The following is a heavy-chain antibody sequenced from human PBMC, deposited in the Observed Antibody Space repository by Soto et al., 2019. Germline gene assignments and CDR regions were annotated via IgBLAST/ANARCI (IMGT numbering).Heavy chain of an antibody. CDR3: ARDPFHYGEVTNWFDP. CDR1: GYTFTSYG. CDR2: ISAYNGNT. J-gene: IGHJ5*02. D-gene: IGHD4-17*01. V-gene: IGHV1-18*01. Sequence: ASVKVSCKASGYTFTSYGISWVRQAPGQGLEWMGWISAYNGNTNYAQKLQGRVTMTTDTSTSTAYMELRSLRSDDTAVYYCARDPFHYGEVTNWFDPWGQGTLVTVSS.